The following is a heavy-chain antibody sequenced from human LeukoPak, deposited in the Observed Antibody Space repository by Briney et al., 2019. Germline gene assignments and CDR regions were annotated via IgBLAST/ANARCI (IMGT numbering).Heavy chain of an antibody. CDR3: ARLGIAAAVDY. CDR1: GGSISSSSYY. J-gene: IGHJ4*02. Sequence: SETLSLACTVSGGSISSSSYYWGWIRQPPGKGLEWIGSIYYSGSTYYNPSLKSRVTISVDTSKNQFSLKLSSVTAADTAVYYCARLGIAAAVDYWGQGTLVTVSS. V-gene: IGHV4-39*07. CDR2: IYYSGST. D-gene: IGHD6-13*01.